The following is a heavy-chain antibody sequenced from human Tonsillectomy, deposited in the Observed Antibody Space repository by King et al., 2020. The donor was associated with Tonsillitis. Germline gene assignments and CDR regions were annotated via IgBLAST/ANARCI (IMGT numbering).Heavy chain of an antibody. J-gene: IGHJ4*02. CDR2: ISTNGGST. D-gene: IGHD5-18*01. V-gene: IGHV3-64D*06. CDR3: VKDLDYTALIQGGDY. CDR1: GFTFSSFA. Sequence: VQLVESGGGLVQPGGSLSLSCSASGFTFSSFAMHWVRQAPGKGLEYVSAISTNGGSTYYADSVKGRFTISRDNSKNTLYLQMSSLRAEDTAVYYCVKDLDYTALIQGGDYWGQGTPVTVSS.